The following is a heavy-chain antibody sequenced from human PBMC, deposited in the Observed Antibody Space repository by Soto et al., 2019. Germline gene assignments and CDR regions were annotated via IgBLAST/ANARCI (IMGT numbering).Heavy chain of an antibody. Sequence: QVQLQESGPGLVKPSETLSLTCTVSGGSISSYYWSWIRQPPGKGLEWIGHIYYSGGTNYNPSLPSRVTISVDTSKNQFSLKLSSVTAADTAVYYCARRYGYSFDYWGQGTLVTVSS. CDR2: IYYSGGT. CDR3: ARRYGYSFDY. J-gene: IGHJ4*02. V-gene: IGHV4-59*08. D-gene: IGHD1-1*01. CDR1: GGSISSYY.